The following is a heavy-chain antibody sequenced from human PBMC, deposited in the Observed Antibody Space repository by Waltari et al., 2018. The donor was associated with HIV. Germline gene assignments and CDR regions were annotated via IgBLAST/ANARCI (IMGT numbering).Heavy chain of an antibody. CDR3: ARAFMIRGTGAFDI. D-gene: IGHD3-10*01. CDR1: GFTFTLYE. J-gene: IGHJ3*02. Sequence: EVQVVESGGGVVQPGGSLRLSCAASGFTFTLYEMNWVRQAPGKGLEWFSYISSSGSTIYFADSVKGRFTMSRDNAKNSLYLRMNSLRAEDTAVYYCARAFMIRGTGAFDIWGQGTMVTVSS. V-gene: IGHV3-48*03. CDR2: ISSSGSTI.